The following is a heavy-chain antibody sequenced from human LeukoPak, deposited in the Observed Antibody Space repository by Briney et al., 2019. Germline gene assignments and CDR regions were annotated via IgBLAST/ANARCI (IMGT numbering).Heavy chain of an antibody. D-gene: IGHD5-18*01. V-gene: IGHV4-34*01. Sequence: PSETLSLTCAVYGGSFSGYYWSWIRQPPGKGLEWIGEINHSGSTNYNPSLKSRVTISVDTSKNQFSLKLSSVTAADTAVYYCARGGDTVMSLDYWGQGTLVTVSS. CDR2: INHSGST. CDR3: ARGGDTVMSLDY. J-gene: IGHJ4*02. CDR1: GGSFSGYY.